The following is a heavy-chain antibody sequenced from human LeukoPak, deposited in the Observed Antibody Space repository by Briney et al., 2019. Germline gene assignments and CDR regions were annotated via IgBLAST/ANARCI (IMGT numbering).Heavy chain of an antibody. CDR3: AKRGSGWYEDYYYYMDV. CDR2: ISYDGSNK. D-gene: IGHD6-19*01. Sequence: PGGSLRLSCAASGFTFSSYGMHWVRQAPGKGLEWVAVISYDGSNKYYADSVKGRSTISRDNSKNTLYLQMNSLRAEDTAVYYCAKRGSGWYEDYYYYMDVWGKGTTVTISS. V-gene: IGHV3-30*18. J-gene: IGHJ6*03. CDR1: GFTFSSYG.